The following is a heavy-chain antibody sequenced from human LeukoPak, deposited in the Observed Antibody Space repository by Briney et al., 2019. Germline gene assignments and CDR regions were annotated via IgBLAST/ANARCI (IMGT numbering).Heavy chain of an antibody. J-gene: IGHJ4*02. CDR3: AKGYCSSPSCPNFDY. CDR2: INHSGST. V-gene: IGHV4-39*07. D-gene: IGHD2-2*01. Sequence: SETLSLTCTVSGGSISSSSYYWGWIRQPPGKGLEWIGEINHSGSTNYNPSLKSRVTISVDTSKNQFSLKLGSVTAADTAVYYCAKGYCSSPSCPNFDYWGQGTLVTVSS. CDR1: GGSISSSSYY.